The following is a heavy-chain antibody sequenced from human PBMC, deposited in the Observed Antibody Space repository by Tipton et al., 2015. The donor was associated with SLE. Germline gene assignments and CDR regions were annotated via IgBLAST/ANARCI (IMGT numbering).Heavy chain of an antibody. V-gene: IGHV4-34*01. J-gene: IGHJ6*03. CDR1: GGSFTGYS. Sequence: TLSLTCALSGGSFTGYSWNWIRQTPGKGLEWIGAIGHDGTPTYNPSLKSRGTFSLDTSKNQFSLRLSSVTAADTAVYYCARGVAGYFYYCYMDVWGKGT. CDR3: ARGVAGYFYYCYMDV. CDR2: IGHDGTP.